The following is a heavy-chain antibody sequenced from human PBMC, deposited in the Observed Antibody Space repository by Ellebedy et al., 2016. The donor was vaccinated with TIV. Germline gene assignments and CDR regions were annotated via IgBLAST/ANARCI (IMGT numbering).Heavy chain of an antibody. CDR3: ARDLVSEVRAYYYYYGMDV. CDR1: GYTFTSYY. Sequence: ASVKVSXXASGYTFTSYYMHWVRQAPGQGLEWMGIINPSGGSTSYAQKFQGRVTMTRDTSTSTVYMELSSLRSEDTAVYYCARDLVSEVRAYYYYYGMDVWGQGTTVTVSS. D-gene: IGHD1-1*01. J-gene: IGHJ6*02. V-gene: IGHV1-46*01. CDR2: INPSGGST.